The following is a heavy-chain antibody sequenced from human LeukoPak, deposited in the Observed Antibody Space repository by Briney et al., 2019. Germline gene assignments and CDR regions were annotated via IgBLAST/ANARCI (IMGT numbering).Heavy chain of an antibody. J-gene: IGHJ4*02. CDR1: GFTFISYW. CDR3: AKEGGYNYGYLDY. D-gene: IGHD5-18*01. V-gene: IGHV3-74*01. CDR2: INGYGSST. Sequence: PGGSLRLSCAASGFTFISYWMHWVRQAPGKGLVWVSRINGYGSSTDFADSVKGRFTISRDNSKNILYLQMNSLRAEDTAVYYCAKEGGYNYGYLDYWGQGSLVTVSS.